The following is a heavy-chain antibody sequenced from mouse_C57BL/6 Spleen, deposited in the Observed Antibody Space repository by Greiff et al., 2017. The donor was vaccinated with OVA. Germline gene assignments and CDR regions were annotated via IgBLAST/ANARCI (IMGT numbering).Heavy chain of an antibody. D-gene: IGHD1-1*01. V-gene: IGHV1-62-2*01. J-gene: IGHJ1*03. CDR3: ARHAPLYYGSSYGYFDV. CDR1: GYTFTEYT. CDR2: FYPGSGSI. Sequence: QVQLQQSGAELVKPGASVKLSCKASGYTFTEYTIHWVKQRSGQGLEWIGWFYPGSGSIKYNEKFKDKATLTADKSSSTVYMELSRLTSEDSAVYFCARHAPLYYGSSYGYFDVWGTGTTVTVSS.